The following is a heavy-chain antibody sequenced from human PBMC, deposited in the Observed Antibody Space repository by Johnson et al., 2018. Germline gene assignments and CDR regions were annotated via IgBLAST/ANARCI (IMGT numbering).Heavy chain of an antibody. J-gene: IGHJ3*02. D-gene: IGHD3-3*01. V-gene: IGHV4-59*01. CDR1: GGSINNYY. Sequence: QVQLQESGPGLVKPSETLSLTCTVSGGSINNYYWSWIRQPPGKGLEWIGYIYYSGSTNYNPSLKSRVTISVDTSKNQFSLKLSSVPAAGTAVYYCARWTLRPVDAFDIWGQGTMVTVSS. CDR2: IYYSGST. CDR3: ARWTLRPVDAFDI.